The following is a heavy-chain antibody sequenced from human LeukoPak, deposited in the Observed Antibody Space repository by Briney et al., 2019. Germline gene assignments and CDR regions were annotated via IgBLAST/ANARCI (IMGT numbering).Heavy chain of an antibody. CDR2: FSSSDSYI. CDR3: ARGSAMVRGVYYFDY. V-gene: IGHV3-21*06. Sequence: GGSLRLSCAASGFTFSSYTMNWVRQAPGRGLEWVSSFSSSDSYIYYTDSVKGRFTISRDNAKDIVYLQMNSLRAEDTAVYYCARGSAMVRGVYYFDYWGQGSLVTVSS. CDR1: GFTFSSYT. J-gene: IGHJ4*02. D-gene: IGHD3-10*01.